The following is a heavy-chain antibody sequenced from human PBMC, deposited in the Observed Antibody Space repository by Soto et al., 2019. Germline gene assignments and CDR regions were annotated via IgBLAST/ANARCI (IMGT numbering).Heavy chain of an antibody. Sequence: SETLSLTCTVSGGSVLSGAHYWTWIRQRPGKGLEWIGKIFFSGDTHYNPALKSRLFFSIDTANNQFSLKLTSVTPADTAIYDGASDNYGGRLDGWGTRNLVRVYS. V-gene: IGHV4-31*03. CDR2: IFFSGDT. D-gene: IGHD2-15*01. CDR3: ASDNYGGRLDG. J-gene: IGHJ4*02. CDR1: GGSVLSGAHY.